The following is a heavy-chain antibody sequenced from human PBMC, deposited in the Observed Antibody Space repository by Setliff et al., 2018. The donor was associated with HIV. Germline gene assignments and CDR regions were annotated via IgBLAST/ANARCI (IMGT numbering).Heavy chain of an antibody. J-gene: IGHJ3*02. CDR3: AGQDIGAVPALGAFDI. CDR1: GYSISIGYY. CDR2: IYTSGTT. V-gene: IGHV4-38-2*01. Sequence: SETLSLTCAVSGYSISIGYYWGWIRQPPGKGLEWIGRIYTSGTTNYNPSLKSRVTISMDTSKSQFSLRLTSVTAADTAVYYCAGQDIGAVPALGAFDIWGQGTMVTVSS. D-gene: IGHD2-2*01.